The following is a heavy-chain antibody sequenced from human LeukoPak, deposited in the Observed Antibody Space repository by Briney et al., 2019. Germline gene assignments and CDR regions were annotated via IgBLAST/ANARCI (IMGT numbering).Heavy chain of an antibody. V-gene: IGHV4-61*02. Sequence: SQTLSLTCTVSGGSISSGSYYWSWIRQPAGKGLEWIGRIYTSGSTNYNPSLKSRVTISVDTSKNQFSLKLSSVTAADTAVYYCARGTHYYDFWSATTHSNWGQGTLVTVSS. CDR1: GGSISSGSYY. CDR3: ARGTHYYDFWSATTHSN. D-gene: IGHD3-3*01. CDR2: IYTSGST. J-gene: IGHJ4*02.